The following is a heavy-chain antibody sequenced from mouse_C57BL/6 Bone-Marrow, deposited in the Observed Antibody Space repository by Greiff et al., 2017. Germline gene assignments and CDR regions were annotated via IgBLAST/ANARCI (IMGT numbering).Heavy chain of an antibody. CDR2: IDPSDSYT. Sequence: QVQLQQSGAELVKPGASVKLSCKASGYTFTSYWMQWVKQRPGQGLEWIGEIDPSDSYTNYNQKFKGKATLTVDTSSSTAYMQLSSLTSEDSAVYYCARSWQRGYFDVWGTGTTVTVSS. V-gene: IGHV1-50*01. CDR3: ARSWQRGYFDV. J-gene: IGHJ1*03. CDR1: GYTFTSYW.